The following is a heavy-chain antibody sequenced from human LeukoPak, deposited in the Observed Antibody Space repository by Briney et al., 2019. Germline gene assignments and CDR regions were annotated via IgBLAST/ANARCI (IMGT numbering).Heavy chain of an antibody. CDR3: ARDCPNCGGVLGY. CDR1: GFTVSSNY. CDR2: IYSGGST. V-gene: IGHV3-53*01. J-gene: IGHJ4*02. Sequence: GGSLRLSCAASGFTVSSNYMSWVRQAPGKGLEWVSVIYSGGSTYYADSVKGRFTISRDNSKNTLYLQMNSLRAEDTAVYYCARDCPNCGGVLGYWGQGTLVTVSP. D-gene: IGHD2-21*01.